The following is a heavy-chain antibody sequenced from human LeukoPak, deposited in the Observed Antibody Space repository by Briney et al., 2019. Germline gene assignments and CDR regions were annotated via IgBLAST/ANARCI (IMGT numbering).Heavy chain of an antibody. Sequence: PSETLSLTCIHSGRCLSNYQWCWMRQPPGKGLEWIGYVYYTGSTNYNPSLKSRVTISLDTPKKQFSLKLSSGTAADTVVYYCARRTTVSANWFDPWGQGTLVTVSS. CDR1: GRCLSNYQ. CDR3: ARRTTVSANWFDP. J-gene: IGHJ5*02. D-gene: IGHD4-17*01. V-gene: IGHV4-59*08. CDR2: VYYTGST.